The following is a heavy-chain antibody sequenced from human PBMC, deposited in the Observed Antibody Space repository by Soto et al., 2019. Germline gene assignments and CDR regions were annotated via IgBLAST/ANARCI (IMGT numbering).Heavy chain of an antibody. Sequence: ASVKVSCKAAGYTFTNYGISWVRQAPGQGLEWMGWINAYNGNTNYAQKLQGRVTMTTNTSINTAYMELSSLRSEDTAVYYCARVLRHSIVVVPAAMQGHAFDIWGQGTVVTVSS. CDR3: ARVLRHSIVVVPAAMQGHAFDI. J-gene: IGHJ3*02. D-gene: IGHD2-2*01. V-gene: IGHV1-18*04. CDR1: GYTFTNYG. CDR2: INAYNGNT.